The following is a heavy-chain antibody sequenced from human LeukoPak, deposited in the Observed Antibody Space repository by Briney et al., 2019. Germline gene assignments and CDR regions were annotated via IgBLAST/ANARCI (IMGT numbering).Heavy chain of an antibody. J-gene: IGHJ4*02. V-gene: IGHV3-23*01. CDR2: ISGSGGST. CDR1: GFTFSTYA. CDR3: AKGVGTNKGGYYFDY. D-gene: IGHD1-26*01. Sequence: GGSLRLSCEASGFTFSTYAMSWVRQAPGKGLEWVSAISGSGGSTYYADSVKGRFTISRDGSKNTLYVQMNSLRAEDTAVYYCAKGVGTNKGGYYFDYWGQGTPVTVSS.